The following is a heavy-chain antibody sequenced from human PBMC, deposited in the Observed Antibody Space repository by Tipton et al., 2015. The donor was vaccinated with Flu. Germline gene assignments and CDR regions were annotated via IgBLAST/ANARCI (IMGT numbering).Heavy chain of an antibody. CDR3: ARRKAARAAFDI. CDR1: GSSISSRYY. D-gene: IGHD2-15*01. V-gene: IGHV4-38-2*02. Sequence: TLSLTCTISGSSISSRYYWGWIRQPTGKGLEWIGNIFHTGNTFFNPSLKSRVTISVDTSKNQFSLKLSFVTAADTAVYYCARRKAARAAFDIWGQGTMVTVSS. J-gene: IGHJ3*02. CDR2: IFHTGNT.